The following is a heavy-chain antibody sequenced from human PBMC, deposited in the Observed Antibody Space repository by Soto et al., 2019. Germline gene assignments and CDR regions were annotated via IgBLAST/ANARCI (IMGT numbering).Heavy chain of an antibody. CDR2: IYWDEHK. D-gene: IGHD1-26*01. V-gene: IGHV2-5*02. CDR3: AHRYSAHYDS. J-gene: IGHJ5*01. Sequence: QITLKESGPTLVKPTQTLTLTCTVSGFSLSTSGVGVGWIRQPQVEALEWLALIYWDEHKGYSPSLKSRLTNTKDTPRNQVVLTMPNMHPVDTATYYCAHRYSAHYDSRGQGTLVTVSS. CDR1: GFSLSTSGVG.